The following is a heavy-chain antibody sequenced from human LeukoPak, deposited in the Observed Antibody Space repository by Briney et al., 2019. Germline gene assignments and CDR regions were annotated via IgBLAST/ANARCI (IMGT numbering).Heavy chain of an antibody. CDR2: ISGSSSYI. J-gene: IGHJ4*02. V-gene: IGHV3-21*01. D-gene: IGHD6-6*01. CDR3: ARGEYSSSSPFDY. Sequence: PGGSLRLSCAASGFTFSSYAMSWVRQAPGKGLEWVSSISGSSSYIYYADSVKGRFTISRDNAKNSLYLQMNSLRAEDTAVYYCARGEYSSSSPFDYWGQGTLVTVSS. CDR1: GFTFSSYA.